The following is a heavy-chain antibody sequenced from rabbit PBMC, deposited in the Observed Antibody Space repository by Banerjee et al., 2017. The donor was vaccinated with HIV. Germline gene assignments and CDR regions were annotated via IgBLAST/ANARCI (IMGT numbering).Heavy chain of an antibody. D-gene: IGHD6-1*01. J-gene: IGHJ4*01. CDR1: GFSFSSYYY. CDR3: ARGNAYPGYAYGL. Sequence: QSLEESGGDLVKPGASLTLTCTASGFSFSSYYYMCWVRQAPGKGLEWIACIYTGDGVTYYASWAKGRFTISKTSSTTVTLQMTSLTAADTATYFCARGNAYPGYAYGLWGPGTLVTV. CDR2: IYTGDGVT. V-gene: IGHV1S40*01.